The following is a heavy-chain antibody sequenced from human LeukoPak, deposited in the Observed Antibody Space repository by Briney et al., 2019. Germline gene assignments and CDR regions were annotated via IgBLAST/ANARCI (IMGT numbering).Heavy chain of an antibody. CDR3: AREVHSLWLDY. Sequence: ASVKVSCKASGYTFSVNYLHWVRQAPGHGLEWMGWINPNNGGTTYAQKFQGRVTMTRDTSITTAFLVLSRLKSDDTAMYYCAREVHSLWLDYWGQGTLVTVSS. J-gene: IGHJ4*02. CDR2: INPNNGGT. V-gene: IGHV1-2*02. CDR1: GYTFSVNY. D-gene: IGHD2-21*01.